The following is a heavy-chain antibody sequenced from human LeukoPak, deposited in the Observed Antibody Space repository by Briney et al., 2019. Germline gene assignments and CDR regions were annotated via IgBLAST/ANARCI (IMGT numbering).Heavy chain of an antibody. J-gene: IGHJ3*02. D-gene: IGHD3-9*01. CDR1: GGSFSGYY. V-gene: IGHV4-34*01. CDR3: ARGLRYGAAFDI. CDR2: INHSGST. Sequence: SETLSLTCAVYGGSFSGYYWSWIRQPPGKGLEWIGEINHSGSTNYNPSLKSRVTISVDTSKNQFSLKLSFVTAADTAVYYCARGLRYGAAFDIWGQGTMVTVSS.